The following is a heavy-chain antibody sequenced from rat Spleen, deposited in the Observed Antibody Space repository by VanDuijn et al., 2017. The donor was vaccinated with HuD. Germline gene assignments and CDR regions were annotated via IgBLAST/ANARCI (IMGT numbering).Heavy chain of an antibody. J-gene: IGHJ2*01. CDR2: ISYDGSST. Sequence: EVQLVESGGGLVLPGRSMKLSCAASGFTFSIYDMAWVRQAPTKGLEWVASISYDGSSTYYRDSVKGRFTISRDNAKSTLYLQMDSLRSEDTATYYCTTGDSWGQGVMVTVSS. CDR3: TTGDS. CDR1: GFTFSIYD. V-gene: IGHV5-20*01.